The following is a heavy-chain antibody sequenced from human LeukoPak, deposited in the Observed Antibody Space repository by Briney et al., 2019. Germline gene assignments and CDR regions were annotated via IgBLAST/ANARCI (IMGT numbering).Heavy chain of an antibody. V-gene: IGHV3-7*01. CDR2: IKPDGGET. CDR3: AELGITMIGGV. J-gene: IGHJ6*04. Sequence: GGSLRLSCTASGFTFSNYCMNWVRQAPGKGLEWVANIKPDGGETYYLDSVKGRFTISRDNAKNSLYLQMNGLRAEDTAVYYCAELGITMIGGVWGKGTTVTISS. D-gene: IGHD3-10*02. CDR1: GFTFSNYC.